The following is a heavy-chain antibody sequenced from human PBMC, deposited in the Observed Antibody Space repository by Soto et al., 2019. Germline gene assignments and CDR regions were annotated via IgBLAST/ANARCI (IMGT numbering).Heavy chain of an antibody. CDR3: ARDLDYYDSSGLSY. V-gene: IGHV3-30-3*01. CDR1: GFTFSSYA. Sequence: QVQLVESGGGVVQPGRSLRLSCAASGFTFSSYAMHWVRQAPGKGLEWVAVISYDGSNKYYADSVKGRFTISRDNSKNTLYPQMNSLRAEDTAVYYCARDLDYYDSSGLSYWGQGTLVTVSS. CDR2: ISYDGSNK. D-gene: IGHD3-22*01. J-gene: IGHJ4*02.